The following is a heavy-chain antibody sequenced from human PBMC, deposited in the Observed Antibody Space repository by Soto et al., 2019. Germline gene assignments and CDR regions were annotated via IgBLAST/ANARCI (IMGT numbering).Heavy chain of an antibody. J-gene: IGHJ4*02. CDR3: ARVPHIGCSSTSCYGWEYYFDY. CDR1: GFTLSDYY. D-gene: IGHD2-2*01. Sequence: VGSLRLSCAASGFTLSDYYMSWIRQAPGKGLEWVSYISSSGSTIYYADSVKGRFTISRDNAKNSLYLQMNSLRAEDTAVYYCARVPHIGCSSTSCYGWEYYFDYWGQGTLVTVS. CDR2: ISSSGSTI. V-gene: IGHV3-11*01.